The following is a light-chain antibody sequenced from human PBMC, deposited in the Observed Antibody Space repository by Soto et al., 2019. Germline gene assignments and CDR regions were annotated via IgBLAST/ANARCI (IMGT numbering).Light chain of an antibody. Sequence: EIVLTQSPATLSLSPGERATLSCRASQSVSSYLAWYQQKPGQAPRLLIYDPSNSATGIPARFSGSGYGTDFSLTISSLEPEDFAVYYCQQRSNWPLTFGGGTKVEIK. CDR1: QSVSSY. V-gene: IGKV3-11*01. CDR2: DPS. J-gene: IGKJ4*01. CDR3: QQRSNWPLT.